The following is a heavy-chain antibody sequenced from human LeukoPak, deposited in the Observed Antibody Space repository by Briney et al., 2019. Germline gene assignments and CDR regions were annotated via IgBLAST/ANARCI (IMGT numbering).Heavy chain of an antibody. J-gene: IGHJ4*02. Sequence: PSGTLSLTCIVSGGSISSSGYYWGWIRQPPGKGLEWIGSIYYSGSTYYNPSLKSRVTISVDTSKNQFSLNLRSVTAGDTAVYYCARLLEYYDSRGYFDYWGQGTPVTVSS. CDR2: IYYSGST. V-gene: IGHV4-39*01. CDR3: ARLLEYYDSRGYFDY. D-gene: IGHD3-22*01. CDR1: GGSISSSGYY.